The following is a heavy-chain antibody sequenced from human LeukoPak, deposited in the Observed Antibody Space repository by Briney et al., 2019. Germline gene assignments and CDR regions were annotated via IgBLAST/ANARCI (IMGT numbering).Heavy chain of an antibody. Sequence: GGSLRLSCAVSGLTFRSFWMSWVRQAPGKGLEWVANINQDGSERYFVDSVRGRFTISRDNSKNSLHLQMNTLRAEDTAVYYCARERDGRFFDYWGQGTLVTVSS. CDR2: INQDGSER. CDR3: ARERDGRFFDY. J-gene: IGHJ4*02. D-gene: IGHD5-24*01. CDR1: GLTFRSFW. V-gene: IGHV3-7*01.